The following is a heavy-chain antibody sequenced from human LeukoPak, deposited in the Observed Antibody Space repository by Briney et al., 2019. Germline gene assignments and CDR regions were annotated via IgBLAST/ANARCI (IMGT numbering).Heavy chain of an antibody. J-gene: IGHJ4*02. CDR2: ISYDGSNK. V-gene: IGHV3-30-3*01. Sequence: GRSLRLSCAASGFTFDDYAMHWVRQAPGKGLEWVAVISYDGSNKYYADSVKGRFTISRDNSKNTLYLQMNSLRAEDTAVYYCARLWFGELSAFDYWGQGTLVTVSS. CDR1: GFTFDDYA. CDR3: ARLWFGELSAFDY. D-gene: IGHD3-10*01.